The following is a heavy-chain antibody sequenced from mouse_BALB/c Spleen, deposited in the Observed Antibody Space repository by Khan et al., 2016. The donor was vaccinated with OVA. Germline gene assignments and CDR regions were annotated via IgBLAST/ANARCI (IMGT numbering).Heavy chain of an antibody. CDR3: ARGNYYGYYFDY. D-gene: IGHD1-1*01. CDR2: ISYSGVT. CDR1: GYSITSGYA. V-gene: IGHV3-2*02. J-gene: IGHJ2*01. Sequence: EVQLVESGPGLVKPSQSLSLTCTVTGYSITSGYAWNWIRQFPGNKLEWMGYISYSGVTSYTPSLKSRISITRDTSKNQFFLQLNSVTTEDTATYSCARGNYYGYYFDYGGQGTTLTVSS.